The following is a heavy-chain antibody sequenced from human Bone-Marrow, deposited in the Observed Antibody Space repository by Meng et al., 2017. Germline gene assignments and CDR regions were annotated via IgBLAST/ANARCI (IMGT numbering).Heavy chain of an antibody. Sequence: QVKQEQVGAEFLKPLDTPSPPSGVYGGSFDYYYWSWCRQPPGKGLEWIGEINHSGSTNYNPSLKSRVTISVDTSKNQFSLKLSSVTAADTAVYYCARGTRPLLFQHWGQGTLVTVSS. CDR1: GGSFDYYY. D-gene: IGHD1-1*01. CDR3: ARGTRPLLFQH. J-gene: IGHJ1*01. V-gene: IGHV4-34*01. CDR2: INHSGST.